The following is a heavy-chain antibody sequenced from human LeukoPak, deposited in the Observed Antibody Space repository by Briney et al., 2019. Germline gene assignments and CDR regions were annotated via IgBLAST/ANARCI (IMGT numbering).Heavy chain of an antibody. CDR2: FDPEDGET. D-gene: IGHD3-22*01. CDR1: GYTLTELS. J-gene: IGHJ4*02. CDR3: ATGYDSSGYSDY. Sequence: ASVKVSCKVSGYTLTELSMLWVRQAPGKGLEWMGGFDPEDGETIYAQKFQGRVTMTEDTSTDTAYMELSSLRSEDTAVYYCATGYDSSGYSDYWGQGTLVTVSS. V-gene: IGHV1-24*01.